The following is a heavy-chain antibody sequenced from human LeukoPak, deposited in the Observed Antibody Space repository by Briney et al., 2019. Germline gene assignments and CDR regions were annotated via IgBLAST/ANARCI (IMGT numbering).Heavy chain of an antibody. J-gene: IGHJ4*02. CDR2: IRSKAYGGTT. D-gene: IGHD3-22*01. CDR1: GFTFGDYA. V-gene: IGHV3-49*04. CDR3: TSFHYYDSSGSLDY. Sequence: GGSLRLSCTASGFTFGDYAMSWVRQAPGKGLEWVGFIRSKAYGGTTEYAASAKGRFTISRDDSKSIAYLQMNSPKTEDTAVYYCTSFHYYDSSGSLDYWGQGTLVTVSS.